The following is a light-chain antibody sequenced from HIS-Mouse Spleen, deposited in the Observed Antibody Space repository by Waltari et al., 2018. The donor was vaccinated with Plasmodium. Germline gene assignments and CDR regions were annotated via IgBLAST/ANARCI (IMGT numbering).Light chain of an antibody. CDR1: SSDVGGYNY. Sequence: QSALTQPRSVSGSPGQSVTISCTGTSSDVGGYNYVSWYQQHPGKAPTLMIYDVSKRPSGVPDRFSGSKSGNTAALTISGLQAEDEADYYCRSYAGSYTLVFGGGTKLTVL. J-gene: IGLJ3*02. CDR3: RSYAGSYTLV. V-gene: IGLV2-11*01. CDR2: DVS.